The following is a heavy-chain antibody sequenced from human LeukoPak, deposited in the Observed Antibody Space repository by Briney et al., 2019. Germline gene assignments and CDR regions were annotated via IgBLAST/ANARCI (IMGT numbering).Heavy chain of an antibody. D-gene: IGHD3-9*01. V-gene: IGHV4-59*11. CDR3: AREGGLGLRYFDSYCFDY. CDR1: GGSISSHY. CDR2: IYYSGST. J-gene: IGHJ4*02. Sequence: SETLSLTCTVSGGSISSHYWSWIRQPPGKGLEWIGYIYYSGSTNYNPSLKSRVTISVDTSKNQFSLKLSSVTAADTAVYYCAREGGLGLRYFDSYCFDYWGQGTLVTVSS.